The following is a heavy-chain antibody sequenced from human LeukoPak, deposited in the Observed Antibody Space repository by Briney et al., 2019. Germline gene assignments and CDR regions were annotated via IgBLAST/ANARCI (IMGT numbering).Heavy chain of an antibody. V-gene: IGHV1-69*05. D-gene: IGHD5-24*01. CDR1: AASWSSEA. Sequence: SCEGSAASWSSEAISWVRQAPKQRLEWMGGIVPIFGTANYAQKFQGRVTITTDESTSTAYMKLSSLRSEDTAVYYCASMATPSPIFDYWGQGTLVTVSS. J-gene: IGHJ4*02. CDR2: IVPIFGTA. CDR3: ASMATPSPIFDY.